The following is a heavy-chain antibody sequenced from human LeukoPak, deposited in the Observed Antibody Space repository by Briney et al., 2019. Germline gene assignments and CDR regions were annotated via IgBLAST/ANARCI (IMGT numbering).Heavy chain of an antibody. CDR1: GYNFSSYG. V-gene: IGHV1-18*01. Sequence: ASVKVSCKASGYNFSSYGISWVRQAPGQGLGWVGWISAYKGYTNYAQKLQDRVTMTTDTSTSTAYMELRSLRSDDTAMYYCARNHDYGDNSIDYWGQGTLVTVSS. CDR3: ARNHDYGDNSIDY. D-gene: IGHD4-23*01. CDR2: ISAYKGYT. J-gene: IGHJ4*02.